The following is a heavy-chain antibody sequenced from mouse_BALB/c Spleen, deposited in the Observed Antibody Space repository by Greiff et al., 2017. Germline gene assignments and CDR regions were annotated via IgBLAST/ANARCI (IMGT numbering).Heavy chain of an antibody. CDR1: GYSITSDYA. CDR3: ARGTFHYYGGAMDY. J-gene: IGHJ4*01. D-gene: IGHD1-2*01. CDR2: ISYSGST. Sequence: EVHLVESGPGLVKPSQSLSLTCTVTGYSITSDYAWNWIRQFPGNKLEWMGYISYSGSTSYNPSLKSRISITRDTSKNQFFLQLNSVTTEDTATYYCARGTFHYYGGAMDYWGQGTSVTVSS. V-gene: IGHV3-2*02.